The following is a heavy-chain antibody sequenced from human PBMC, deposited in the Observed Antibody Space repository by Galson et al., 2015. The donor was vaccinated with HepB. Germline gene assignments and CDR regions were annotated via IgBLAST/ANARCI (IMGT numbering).Heavy chain of an antibody. V-gene: IGHV6-1*01. CDR1: GDSVSGNIVS. J-gene: IGHJ4*02. Sequence: CAISGDSVSGNIVSWNWIRQSPSRGLEWLGRTYFRSKWSYDYAVSVKSRITINPDTSENQFSLQLHSVTPEDTAVYYCAGAGYCRSTYCFFAYWGQGTLVTVSS. D-gene: IGHD2-2*01. CDR2: TYFRSKWSY. CDR3: AGAGYCRSTYCFFAY.